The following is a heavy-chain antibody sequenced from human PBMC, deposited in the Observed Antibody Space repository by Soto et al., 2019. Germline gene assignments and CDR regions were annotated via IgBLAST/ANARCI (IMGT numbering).Heavy chain of an antibody. V-gene: IGHV3-23*01. CDR2: ISGRSAVP. Sequence: EGQLLQSGGDLVLPGGSLRLSCAGSGLTLRSYAMTWIRQTPEMGLEWVSTISGRSAVPSYADSVNGRFAVSRDNSQNTVYLQMNSLRPDDTATYYCAKGGPFTGGFDPWGQGSLVTVSS. CDR1: GLTLRSYA. D-gene: IGHD3-16*01. J-gene: IGHJ5*02. CDR3: AKGGPFTGGFDP.